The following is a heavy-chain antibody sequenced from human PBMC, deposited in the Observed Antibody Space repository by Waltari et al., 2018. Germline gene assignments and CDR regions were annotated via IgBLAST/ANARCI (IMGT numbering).Heavy chain of an antibody. CDR3: AIDRGVTTVTPNYFDY. V-gene: IGHV3-48*04. Sequence: EVQLVASGGGLVQPGGSLRLSCAASGFTFSRYRMNWVRQAPGKGLEWVAYISSSSSTIYYADSVKGRFTISRDNAKNSLYLQMISLRAEDTAVFYCAIDRGVTTVTPNYFDYWGQGTLVTVSS. CDR1: GFTFSRYR. D-gene: IGHD4-4*01. J-gene: IGHJ4*02. CDR2: ISSSSSTI.